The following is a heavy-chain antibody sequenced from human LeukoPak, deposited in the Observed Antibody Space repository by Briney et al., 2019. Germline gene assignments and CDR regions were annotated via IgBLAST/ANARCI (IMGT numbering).Heavy chain of an antibody. V-gene: IGHV3-48*01. Sequence: GGSLRLSCAASGFTFSSYSMNWVRQAPGKELEWVSYISSSSSTIYYADSVKGRFTISRDNAKNSLYLQMNSLRAEDTAVYFCARGSSNVAARNNWFDPWGQGTLDTVSS. D-gene: IGHD6-6*01. CDR1: GFTFSSYS. CDR3: ARGSSNVAARNNWFDP. CDR2: ISSSSSTI. J-gene: IGHJ5*02.